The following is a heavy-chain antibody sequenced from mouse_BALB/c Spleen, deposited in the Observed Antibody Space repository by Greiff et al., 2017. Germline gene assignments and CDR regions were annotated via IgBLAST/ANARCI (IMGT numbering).Heavy chain of an antibody. CDR3: ASNYDYEGYAMDY. D-gene: IGHD2-4*01. CDR1: GFNIKDTY. V-gene: IGHV14-3*02. J-gene: IGHJ4*01. CDR2: IDPANGNT. Sequence: VHVKQSGAELVKPGASVKLSCTASGFNIKDTYMHWVKQRPEQGLEWIGRIDPANGNTKYDPKFQGKATITADTSSNTAYLQLSSLTSEDTAVYYCASNYDYEGYAMDYWGRGTSVTVSS.